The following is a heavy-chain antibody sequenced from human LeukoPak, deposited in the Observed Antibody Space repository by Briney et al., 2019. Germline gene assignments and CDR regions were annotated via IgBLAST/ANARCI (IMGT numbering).Heavy chain of an antibody. Sequence: GRSLRLSCAASGFSFSSYAMHWVRQAPGKGLEWVSTTSAGGSSTYYADSVKGRFTISRDNSKNTFYLQMNSLRAEDTAAYCCAKGGYCSSSSCYYGWFEPWGQGTLVTVSS. V-gene: IGHV3-23*01. J-gene: IGHJ5*02. CDR1: GFSFSSYA. CDR2: TSAGGSST. CDR3: AKGGYCSSSSCYYGWFEP. D-gene: IGHD2-2*01.